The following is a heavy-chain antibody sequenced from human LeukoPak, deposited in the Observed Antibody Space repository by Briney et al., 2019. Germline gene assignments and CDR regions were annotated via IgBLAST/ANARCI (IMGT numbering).Heavy chain of an antibody. V-gene: IGHV4-4*07. Sequence: SSETLSLTCTVSGGSINSYYWSWIRQPAGKSLEWIGRIYSSGSTDYNPSLMSRVTMSVDTSKNQFSLKLSSVTAADTAVYYCARGTGVVTVVSLRYYYYYMDVWGKGTTVTVSS. D-gene: IGHD3-3*01. J-gene: IGHJ6*03. CDR1: GGSINSYY. CDR2: IYSSGST. CDR3: ARGTGVVTVVSLRYYYYYMDV.